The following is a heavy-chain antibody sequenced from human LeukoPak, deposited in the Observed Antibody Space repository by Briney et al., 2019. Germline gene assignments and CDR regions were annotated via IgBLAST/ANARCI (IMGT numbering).Heavy chain of an antibody. CDR3: ASHLNLDY. CDR2: IKEDGSEK. J-gene: IGHJ4*02. Sequence: GGSLRLSCAASGFPFSNYWMSWVRQAPGKGLEWVANIKEDGSEKYYVDSVKGRFTISRDNSKNTLYLQMNSLRAEDTAVYYCASHLNLDYWGQGTLVAVSS. V-gene: IGHV3-7*01. CDR1: GFPFSNYW.